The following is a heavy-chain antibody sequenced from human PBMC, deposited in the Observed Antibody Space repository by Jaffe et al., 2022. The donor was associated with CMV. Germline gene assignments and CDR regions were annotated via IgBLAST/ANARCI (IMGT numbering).Heavy chain of an antibody. V-gene: IGHV3-33*06. CDR3: AKGDGSNSGYFQH. CDR2: IWYDGSDK. J-gene: IGHJ1*01. D-gene: IGHD2-2*01. Sequence: QVQLVESGGGVVQPGRSLRLSCAASGFTFSNYDMHWVRQAPGKGLEWVALIWYDGSDKYFADSVKGRFTISRDSSKNTLYLQMNTLRVEDTAVYYCAKGDGSNSGYFQHWGQGTVVTVSS. CDR1: GFTFSNYD.